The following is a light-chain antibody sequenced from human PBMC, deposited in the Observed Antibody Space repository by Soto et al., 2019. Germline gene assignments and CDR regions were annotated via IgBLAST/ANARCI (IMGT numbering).Light chain of an antibody. J-gene: IGKJ5*01. CDR3: QQRGNWPLFT. Sequence: EIVLTQSPATLSLSPGERAILSCRASQSVSSYLAWYQQKPGQAPRLLIYDASNRATGIPARFSGSGSGTDFTHTISSLEPEDFAVYYCQQRGNWPLFTFGQGTRLEIK. CDR1: QSVSSY. CDR2: DAS. V-gene: IGKV3-11*01.